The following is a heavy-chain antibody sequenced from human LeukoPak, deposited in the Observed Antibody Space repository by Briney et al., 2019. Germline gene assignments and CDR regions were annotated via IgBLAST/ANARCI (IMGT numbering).Heavy chain of an antibody. CDR2: IIPIFGTA. J-gene: IGHJ4*02. D-gene: IGHD4-17*01. CDR1: GGTFSSYA. CDR3: AKGSDYGDYDVWDYFDY. Sequence: GGSLRLSCAASGGTFSSYAISWVRQAPGQGLEWMGGIIPIFGTANYAQKFQGRVTITADESTSTAYMELSSLRSEDTAVYYCAKGSDYGDYDVWDYFDYWGQGTLVTVSS. V-gene: IGHV1-69*01.